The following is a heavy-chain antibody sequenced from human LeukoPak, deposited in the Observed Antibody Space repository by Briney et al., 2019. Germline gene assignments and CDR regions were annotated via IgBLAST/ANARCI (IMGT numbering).Heavy chain of an antibody. CDR3: ARECFSSICPYNNMDV. D-gene: IGHD2-2*01. Sequence: SETLSLTCTVSGGSISSSYWTWIRQPAGKGLEWIGRIYTSGSTNYNPSLKSRLTMSVDTSRNQFSLRLNSVNAADTAVYYCARECFSSICPYNNMDVWGQGTTVTVSS. V-gene: IGHV4-4*07. CDR1: GGSISSSY. J-gene: IGHJ6*02. CDR2: IYTSGST.